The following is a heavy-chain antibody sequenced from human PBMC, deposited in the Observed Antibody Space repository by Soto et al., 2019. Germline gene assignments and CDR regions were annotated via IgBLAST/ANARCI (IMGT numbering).Heavy chain of an antibody. D-gene: IGHD5-18*01. CDR1: GFTFSSYG. V-gene: IGHV3-30*18. J-gene: IGHJ4*02. Sequence: GGSLRLSCAASGFTFSSYGMHWVRQVPGKGLEWVAVISYDGSNKYYADSVKGRFTISRDNSKNTLYLQMNSLRAEDTAVYYCAKDNRYSYGPNDYWGQGTLVTVPQ. CDR2: ISYDGSNK. CDR3: AKDNRYSYGPNDY.